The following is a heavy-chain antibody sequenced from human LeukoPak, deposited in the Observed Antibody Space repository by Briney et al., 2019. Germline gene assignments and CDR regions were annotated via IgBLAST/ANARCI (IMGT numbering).Heavy chain of an antibody. CDR1: GGSICSSSYY. J-gene: IGHJ3*02. Sequence: PSETLSLTCTVSGGSICSSSYYWGWIRQPPGKGLEWIGSFYYSGSTYYNPSLKSRVTISVDTSKNQFSLKLSSVTAADTAVYYWGSPNFSSGFYPNFFDIGGQGTMVAVFS. V-gene: IGHV4-39*01. CDR2: FYYSGST. CDR3: GSPNFSSGFYPNFFDI. D-gene: IGHD3-22*01.